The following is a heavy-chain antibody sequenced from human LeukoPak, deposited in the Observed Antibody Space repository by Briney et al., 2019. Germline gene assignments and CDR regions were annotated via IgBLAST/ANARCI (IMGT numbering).Heavy chain of an antibody. V-gene: IGHV3-23*01. CDR1: GYSFSSYA. CDR2: ISDSGGST. D-gene: IGHD3-10*01. J-gene: IGHJ4*02. CDR3: AKDLGSGYDGTLIDY. Sequence: GALRLSCAASGYSFSSYAMNWVRQAPGKGLEWVSVISDSGGSTHYTDSVKGRFTISRDISKNTLYLQMNSLRAEDTALYYCAKDLGSGYDGTLIDYWGRGTLVTVSS.